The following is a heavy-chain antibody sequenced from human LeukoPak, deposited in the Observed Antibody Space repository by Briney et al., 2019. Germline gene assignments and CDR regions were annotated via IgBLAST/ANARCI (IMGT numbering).Heavy chain of an antibody. D-gene: IGHD3-16*02. CDR2: INPNSGGT. CDR3: ARGRGGVIVQPYNWFDP. J-gene: IGHJ5*02. V-gene: IGHV1-2*02. Sequence: ASVKVSCKASGYTFTGYYMHWVRQAPGQGLEWMGWINPNSGGTNYAQKFQGRVTMTRDTSISTAYMELSRLRPDDTAVYYCARGRGGVIVQPYNWFDPWGQGTLVTVSS. CDR1: GYTFTGYY.